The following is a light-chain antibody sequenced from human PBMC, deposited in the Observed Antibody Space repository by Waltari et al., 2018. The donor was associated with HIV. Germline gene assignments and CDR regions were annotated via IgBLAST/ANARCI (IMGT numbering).Light chain of an antibody. CDR2: YKSDSDK. Sequence: QAVLTQPSSLSASPGASASLTYTLRSGINVGTYRISWYQQKPGSPPQYLLRYKSDSDKQQGSGVPSRFSGSKDASANAGILLISGLQSEDEADYYCMIWHSSAWVFGGGTKLTVL. V-gene: IGLV5-45*02. J-gene: IGLJ3*02. CDR3: MIWHSSAWV. CDR1: SGINVGTYR.